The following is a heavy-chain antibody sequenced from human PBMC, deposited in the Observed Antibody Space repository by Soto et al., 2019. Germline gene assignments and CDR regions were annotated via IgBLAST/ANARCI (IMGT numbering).Heavy chain of an antibody. CDR3: ASQFSSSYYY. Sequence: QVQLVQSGAEVKKPGSSVKVSCKASGGTFSSYTISWVRQAPGQGLEWMGRIIPILGIANYAQKFHGRVTLTADKAPSTAYMELSSLRSEDTAVYYCASQFSSSYYYWGQGTLVTVSS. D-gene: IGHD6-13*01. CDR2: IIPILGIA. J-gene: IGHJ4*02. V-gene: IGHV1-69*02. CDR1: GGTFSSYT.